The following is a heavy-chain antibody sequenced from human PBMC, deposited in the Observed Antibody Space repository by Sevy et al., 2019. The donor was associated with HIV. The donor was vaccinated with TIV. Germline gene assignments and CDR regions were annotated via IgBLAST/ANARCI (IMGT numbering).Heavy chain of an antibody. J-gene: IGHJ4*02. CDR3: AKDYSAGITFVRGAYRARGDYFDY. CDR1: GFTFRTSG. V-gene: IGHV3-30*18. D-gene: IGHD3-10*01. Sequence: GGSLRLSCVTSGFTFRTSGMHWVRQSPGKGLEWVAIISYDEAHKNYADSVRGRFSSSKDKSKNTLYLQMSSLKTEDTAVYYCAKDYSAGITFVRGAYRARGDYFDYWGQGTQVTVSS. CDR2: ISYDEAHK.